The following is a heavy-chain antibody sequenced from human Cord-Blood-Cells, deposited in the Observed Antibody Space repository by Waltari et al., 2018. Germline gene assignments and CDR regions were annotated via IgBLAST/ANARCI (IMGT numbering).Heavy chain of an antibody. CDR3: ATELGGSGSFDY. Sequence: QVQLVQSGAEVQKPGASVKVSRKVSGYTLPEFTMPLVRQAPGTGLEWMGGFDPEDGETIYAQKFQGRVTMTEDTSTDTAYMELSSLRSEDTAVYYCATELGGSGSFDYWGQGTLVTVSS. J-gene: IGHJ4*02. CDR2: FDPEDGET. CDR1: GYTLPEFT. V-gene: IGHV1-24*01. D-gene: IGHD1-26*01.